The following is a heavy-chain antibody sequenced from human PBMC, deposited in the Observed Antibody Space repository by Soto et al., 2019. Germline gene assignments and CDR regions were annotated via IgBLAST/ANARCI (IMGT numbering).Heavy chain of an antibody. CDR1: GGTFSNSA. J-gene: IGHJ6*02. CDR3: ARDKARLQLGGNYYYMLDV. V-gene: IGHV1-69*12. Sequence: QVQLEQSGAEVKKPGSSVKVSCKASGGTFSNSAISWVRQAPGQGLEWMGGIMPIFRTPDYAQKFQGRVTITADESTSTAYMELSGLRSDDTGVYYCARDKARLQLGGNYYYMLDVWGQGTTVTVSS. CDR2: IMPIFRTP. D-gene: IGHD5-12*01.